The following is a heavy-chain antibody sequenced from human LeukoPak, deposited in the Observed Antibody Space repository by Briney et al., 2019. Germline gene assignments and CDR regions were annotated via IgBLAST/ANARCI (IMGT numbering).Heavy chain of an antibody. CDR1: GFTFSSYE. CDR2: ISSSGSTI. V-gene: IGHV3-48*03. Sequence: GGSLRLSCAASGFTFSSYEMNWVRQAPGKGLEWVSYISSSGSTIYYADSVKGRFTISRDNAKNSLYLQMNSLRAEDTAVYYCARRNNYYDSSGSLVSDAFDIWGRGTMVTVSS. J-gene: IGHJ3*02. D-gene: IGHD3-22*01. CDR3: ARRNNYYDSSGSLVSDAFDI.